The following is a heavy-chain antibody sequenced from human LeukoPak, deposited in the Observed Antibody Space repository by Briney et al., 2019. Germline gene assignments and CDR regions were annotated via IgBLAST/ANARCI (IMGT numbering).Heavy chain of an antibody. CDR3: ARGLITMVYKGAPPFYYYYYMDV. CDR1: GYTFTSYY. J-gene: IGHJ6*03. CDR2: INPSGGST. D-gene: IGHD3-10*01. V-gene: IGHV1-46*01. Sequence: GASVQVSCKASGYTFTSYYMHWVRQAPGQGLEWMGIINPSGGSTSYAQKFQGRVTMTRDTSTSTVYMELSSLRSEDTAVYYCARGLITMVYKGAPPFYYYYYMDVWGKGTTVTISS.